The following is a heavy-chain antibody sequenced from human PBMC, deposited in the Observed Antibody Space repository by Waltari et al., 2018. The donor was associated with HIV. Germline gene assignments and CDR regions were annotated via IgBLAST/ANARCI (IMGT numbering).Heavy chain of an antibody. CDR3: ARALTNFGGF. Sequence: EVQLVESGGGLVKPGGSLRLSCAGSGFTFSSFSMNWVRQAPGKGLEWVASMSSGSSFIDYADSVKGRFTISRDNAKNSLYLQMKSLRVEDTALYYCARALTNFGGFWGQGTLVTVSS. D-gene: IGHD4-17*01. J-gene: IGHJ4*02. CDR1: GFTFSSFS. V-gene: IGHV3-21*01. CDR2: MSSGSSFI.